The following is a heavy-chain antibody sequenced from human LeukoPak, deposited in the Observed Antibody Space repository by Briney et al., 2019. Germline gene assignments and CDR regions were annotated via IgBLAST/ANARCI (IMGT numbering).Heavy chain of an antibody. Sequence: ASVKVSCKASGYTFTGYYMHWVRQAPGQGLEWMGWINPNSGGTNYAQKLQDRVTMTTDTSTNTAYMELRSLRSDDTAVYYCARGYYDSNGYYWVSFDYWGQGTLVTVSS. CDR2: INPNSGGT. CDR3: ARGYYDSNGYYWVSFDY. CDR1: GYTFTGYY. J-gene: IGHJ4*02. V-gene: IGHV1-2*02. D-gene: IGHD3-22*01.